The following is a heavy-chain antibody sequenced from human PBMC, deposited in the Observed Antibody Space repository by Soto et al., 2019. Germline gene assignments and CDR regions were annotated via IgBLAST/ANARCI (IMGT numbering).Heavy chain of an antibody. Sequence: PGESLKISCTGVGYSFTSYWIGWVRQMPGKGLEWMGIIYPGDSDTRYSPSFQGQVTISADKSITTAYLQWSSLKASDTAMYYCARGYCTTTICDPWFDPWGQVTLVTVSS. J-gene: IGHJ5*02. CDR2: IYPGDSDT. CDR3: ARGYCTTTICDPWFDP. D-gene: IGHD2-2*01. V-gene: IGHV5-51*01. CDR1: GYSFTSYW.